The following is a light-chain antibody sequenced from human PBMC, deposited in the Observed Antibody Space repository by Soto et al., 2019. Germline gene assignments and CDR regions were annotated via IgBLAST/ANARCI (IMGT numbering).Light chain of an antibody. CDR3: QQYGRSPLLYT. CDR1: QSVNSDF. V-gene: IGKV3-20*01. CDR2: GSS. J-gene: IGKJ2*01. Sequence: EVVLTQSPGTLSLSPGETATLSCRASQSVNSDFLAWYQQKPGQAPMLLVYGSSTRAAGVPDRFSGSVSGTDFTVTISKLEAEDFEVYYCQQYGRSPLLYTCGQGTKMGVK.